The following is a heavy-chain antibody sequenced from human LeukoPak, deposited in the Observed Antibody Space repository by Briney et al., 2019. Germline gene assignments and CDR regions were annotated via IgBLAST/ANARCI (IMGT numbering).Heavy chain of an antibody. CDR3: ARNFD. V-gene: IGHV3-7*05. Sequence: GGSLRLSCAASGFSFSDNWMSWVRQAPGKGLEWVANIKQDGSEKYYVDSVKGRFSISRDNAKNSVYLQMNSLRAEDTAVYYCARNFDWGQGTLVTVSS. J-gene: IGHJ4*02. CDR1: GFSFSDNW. CDR2: IKQDGSEK.